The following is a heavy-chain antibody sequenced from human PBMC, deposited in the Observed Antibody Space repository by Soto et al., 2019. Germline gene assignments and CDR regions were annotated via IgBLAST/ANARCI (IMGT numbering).Heavy chain of an antibody. D-gene: IGHD3-10*01. CDR3: ARTHIWFGELWYYYGMDV. Sequence: QVTLKESGPVLVKPTETLTLTCTVSGFSLSNARMGVSWIRQPPGKALEWLAHIFSNDEKSYSTSLKSRLTTSKDXXKXQXXLTMTNMDPVDTATYYCARTHIWFGELWYYYGMDVWGQGTTVTVSS. V-gene: IGHV2-26*01. J-gene: IGHJ6*02. CDR1: GFSLSNARMG. CDR2: IFSNDEK.